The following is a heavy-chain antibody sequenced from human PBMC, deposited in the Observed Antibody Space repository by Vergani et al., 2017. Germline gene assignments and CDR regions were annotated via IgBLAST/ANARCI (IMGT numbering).Heavy chain of an antibody. CDR1: GGTFSSYT. J-gene: IGHJ4*02. CDR2: IIPILGIA. D-gene: IGHD5-12*01. CDR3: ARGSGYDQGLDY. Sequence: QVQLVQSGAEVKKPGASVKVSCKASGGTFSSYTISWVRQAPGQGLEWMGRIIPILGIANYAQKFQGRVTITADKSTSTAYMELSSLRSEDTAVYYCARGSGYDQGLDYWGQGTLVTVSS. V-gene: IGHV1-69*09.